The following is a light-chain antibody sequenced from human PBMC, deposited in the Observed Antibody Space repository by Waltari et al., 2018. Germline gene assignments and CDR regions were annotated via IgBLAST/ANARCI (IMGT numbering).Light chain of an antibody. CDR3: QQDGSSPQT. J-gene: IGKJ1*01. CDR1: HSVASDY. CDR2: GAY. Sequence: ENVLTQSPGPLSLSPGERATLSCSASHSVASDYLAWYQHKPGQAPRRLIYGAYTRDTGIPDRFSASGSGSDFALTISGLEPEDFAVYYCQQDGSSPQTFGQGTKVEIK. V-gene: IGKV3-20*01.